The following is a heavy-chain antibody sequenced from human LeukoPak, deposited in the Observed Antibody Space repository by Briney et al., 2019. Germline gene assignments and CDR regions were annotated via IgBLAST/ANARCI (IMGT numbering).Heavy chain of an antibody. Sequence: PGRSLRLSCAASGFTFTGYGMHWVRQAPGKGLEWVAVISYDGSNKYYADSVKGRFSIPRDNSKNTLYLQMNSLSAEDTAVYYCAKDLSIVFITAAGTSPIDNWGQGTLVTVSS. D-gene: IGHD6-13*01. CDR1: GFTFTGYG. CDR3: AKDLSIVFITAAGTSPIDN. V-gene: IGHV3-30*18. CDR2: ISYDGSNK. J-gene: IGHJ4*02.